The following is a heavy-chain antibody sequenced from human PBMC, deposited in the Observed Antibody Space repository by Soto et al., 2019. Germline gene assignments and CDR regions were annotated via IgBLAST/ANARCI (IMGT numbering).Heavy chain of an antibody. J-gene: IGHJ4*02. V-gene: IGHV4-59*08. CDR1: GGAISSYY. Sequence: QVQLQESGPGLVKPSETLSLTCTGSGGAISSYYWSWIRQPPGKGLEWIGYLYHSRRTNYNPSLKSRVTLSVDTSKNQFSLKLSSVTAADTAVDYCARRYGGAVDYWGQGPLVTGSS. CDR3: ARRYGGAVDY. CDR2: LYHSRRT. D-gene: IGHD3-10*01.